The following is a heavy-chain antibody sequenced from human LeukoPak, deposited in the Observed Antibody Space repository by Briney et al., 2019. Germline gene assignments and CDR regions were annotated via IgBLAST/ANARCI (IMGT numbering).Heavy chain of an antibody. V-gene: IGHV3-23*01. CDR2: ISTDSTYT. J-gene: IGHJ4*02. CDR3: AKGEGYCGGGTCYRYFDS. CDR1: GFTFSSYP. Sequence: GGSLRLSCAASGFTFSSYPMSWVRQAPGKGLEWVSIISTDSTYTFYAHSVKGRFTISRDNSKDTLYLQMSSLRVEDTAVYFCAKGEGYCGGGTCYRYFDSWGQGALVTVSS. D-gene: IGHD2-15*01.